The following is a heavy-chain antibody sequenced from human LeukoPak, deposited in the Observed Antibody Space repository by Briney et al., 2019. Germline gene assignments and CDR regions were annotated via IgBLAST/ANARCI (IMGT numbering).Heavy chain of an antibody. CDR2: MNPNSGNT. J-gene: IGHJ4*02. CDR3: ATDPAAYYYDSSGYQFDY. V-gene: IGHV1-8*03. CDR1: GYTFTSYD. D-gene: IGHD3-22*01. Sequence: GASVKVSCKASGYTFTSYDINWVRQATGQGLEWMGWMNPNSGNTGYAQKFQGRVTITRNTSISTAYMELSSLRSEDTAVYYCATDPAAYYYDSSGYQFDYWGQGTLVTVSS.